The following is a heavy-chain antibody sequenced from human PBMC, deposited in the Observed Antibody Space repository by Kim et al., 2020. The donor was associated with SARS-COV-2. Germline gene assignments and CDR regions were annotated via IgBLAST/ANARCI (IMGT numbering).Heavy chain of an antibody. D-gene: IGHD3-22*01. Sequence: PPLKSPVTISVDTSKNQFSLKLSSVTAADTAVYYCARHPNYDTIGGFDYWGPGTLVTVSS. CDR3: ARHPNYDTIGGFDY. J-gene: IGHJ4*02. V-gene: IGHV4-59*08.